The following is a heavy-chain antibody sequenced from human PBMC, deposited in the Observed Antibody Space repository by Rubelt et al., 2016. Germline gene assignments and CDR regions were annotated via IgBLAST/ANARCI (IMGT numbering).Heavy chain of an antibody. J-gene: IGHJ4*02. CDR2: IIPIFGTA. CDR1: GGTFSSYA. CDR3: TLAGGATSMG. V-gene: IGHV1-69*01. D-gene: IGHD1-26*01. Sequence: QVQLVQSGAEVKKPGSSVKVSCKASGGTFSSYAISWVRQAPGQGLEWMGGIIPIFGTANSAQRFQGRVTITADESTSTAYMELSSLSAEDTAVYDCTLAGGATSMGWGQGTLVTVSS.